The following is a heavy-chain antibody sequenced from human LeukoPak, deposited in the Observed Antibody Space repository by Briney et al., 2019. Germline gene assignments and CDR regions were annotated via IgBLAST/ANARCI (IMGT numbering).Heavy chain of an antibody. V-gene: IGHV4-34*01. CDR1: GGSFSGYY. D-gene: IGHD5-18*01. CDR3: ARGTAMVKYWYFDL. CDR2: INHSGST. J-gene: IGHJ2*01. Sequence: SETLSLTCAVYGGSFSGYYWSWIRQPPGKGLEWIGEINHSGSTNYDPSLKSRVTISVDTSKNQFSLKLSSMTAADTAVYYCARGTAMVKYWYFDLWGRGTLVTVSS.